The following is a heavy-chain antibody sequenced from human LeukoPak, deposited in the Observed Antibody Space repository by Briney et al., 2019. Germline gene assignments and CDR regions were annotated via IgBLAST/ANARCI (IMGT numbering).Heavy chain of an antibody. Sequence: SETLSLTCAVYGGSFSGYYWSWIRQPPGKGLEWIGEINHSGSTNYNPSLKSRVTISVDTSKNQFSLKLSSVTAADTAVYYCAGSDPVKWHLLRNWFDPWGQGTLVTVSS. CDR3: AGSDPVKWHLLRNWFDP. CDR1: GGSFSGYY. J-gene: IGHJ5*02. V-gene: IGHV4-34*01. D-gene: IGHD1-26*01. CDR2: INHSGST.